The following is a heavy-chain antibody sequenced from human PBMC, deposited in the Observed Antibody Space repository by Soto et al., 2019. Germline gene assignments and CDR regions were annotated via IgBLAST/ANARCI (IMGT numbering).Heavy chain of an antibody. D-gene: IGHD2-21*01. CDR2: IYYSGST. Sequence: QVQLQESGPGLVKPSQTLSLTCTVSGGSISSGDYYWSWIRQPPGKGLEWIGYIYYSGSTYYNPAHNSRVTISVDTSKNQFSLKLSSVTAADTAVYYCAREAGGDFGYWYFDLWGRGTLVTVSS. V-gene: IGHV4-30-4*01. J-gene: IGHJ2*01. CDR3: AREAGGDFGYWYFDL. CDR1: GGSISSGDYY.